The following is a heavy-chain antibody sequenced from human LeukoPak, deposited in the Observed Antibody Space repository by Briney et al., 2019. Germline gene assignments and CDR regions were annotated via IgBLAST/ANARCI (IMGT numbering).Heavy chain of an antibody. D-gene: IGHD3-9*01. V-gene: IGHV1-69*05. CDR3: ARENLWQGYDILTGYFGNNWFDP. J-gene: IGHJ5*02. CDR1: GGTFTSYA. Sequence: SVKVSCKASGGTFTSYAISWVRQAPGQGLEWMGRIIPIFGTANYAQKFQGRVTITTDESTSTAYMELSSLRSEDTAVYYCARENLWQGYDILTGYFGNNWFDPWGQGTLVTVSS. CDR2: IIPIFGTA.